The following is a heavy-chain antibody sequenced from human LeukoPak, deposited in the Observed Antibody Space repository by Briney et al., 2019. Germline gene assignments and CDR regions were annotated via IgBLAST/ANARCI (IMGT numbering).Heavy chain of an antibody. CDR3: ARYCSSTSCYEAGGTVPDAFDI. CDR2: IYTSGST. J-gene: IGHJ3*02. Sequence: SETLSLTCTVSGGSISSYYWSWIRQPAGKGLEWIGRIYTSGSTNYNPSLKSRVTLSVDTSKNQFSLKLSSVTAADTAVYYCARYCSSTSCYEAGGTVPDAFDIWGQGTMVTVSS. V-gene: IGHV4-4*07. CDR1: GGSISSYY. D-gene: IGHD2-2*01.